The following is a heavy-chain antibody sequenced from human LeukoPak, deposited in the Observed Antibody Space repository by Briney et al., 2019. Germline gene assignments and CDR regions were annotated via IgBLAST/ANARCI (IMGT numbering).Heavy chain of an antibody. J-gene: IGHJ6*03. Sequence: SETLSLTCAVYGGSFSGYYWSWIRQPPGKGLEWIGEINHSGSTNYNPSLKSRVTISVDTSKNQFSLKLSSVTAADTAVYYCARYSSSRGYYYYYMDVWGKGTTVTISS. CDR1: GGSFSGYY. CDR3: ARYSSSRGYYYYYMDV. CDR2: INHSGST. D-gene: IGHD6-6*01. V-gene: IGHV4-34*01.